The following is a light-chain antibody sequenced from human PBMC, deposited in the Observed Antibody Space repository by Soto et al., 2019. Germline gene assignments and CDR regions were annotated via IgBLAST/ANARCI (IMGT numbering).Light chain of an antibody. CDR1: QNITNF. Sequence: DIQMTQSPSSLSASVGDRVTITCQASQNITNFLNWYQHKLGKAPNLLIYDASNLEAEVPSRFSGTGSGTEFSFTISSLQPEDIGSYFCQQYDDLPVTFGGGTKFEIK. V-gene: IGKV1-33*01. J-gene: IGKJ4*01. CDR2: DAS. CDR3: QQYDDLPVT.